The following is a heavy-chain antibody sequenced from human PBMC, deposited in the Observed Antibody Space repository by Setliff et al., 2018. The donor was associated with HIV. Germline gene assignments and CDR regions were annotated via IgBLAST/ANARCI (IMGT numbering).Heavy chain of an antibody. CDR2: IFAGGST. CDR1: GGSISAYY. V-gene: IGHV4-4*07. Sequence: SETLSLTCTVSGGSISAYYWSWIRQPAGKGLEYIGRIFAGGSTNYNPSLRSRVTISINTSKNQFSLKLSSVTAADTAVYYCARGGRSLAAQTWFDPWGQGTLVTVSS. CDR3: ARGGRSLAAQTWFDP. D-gene: IGHD6-6*01. J-gene: IGHJ5*02.